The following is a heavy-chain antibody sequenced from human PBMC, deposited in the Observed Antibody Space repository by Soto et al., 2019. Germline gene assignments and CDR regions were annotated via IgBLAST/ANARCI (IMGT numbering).Heavy chain of an antibody. CDR2: IHAGNGNT. V-gene: IGHV1-3*01. CDR1: GFTFTNYV. D-gene: IGHD3-10*01. CDR3: ARDVFYPFLPGSPSHFFAF. J-gene: IGHJ4*02. Sequence: QVQLVQSGAEVKKPGASVKVSCKTSGFTFTNYVLFWVRQAPGQRLEWVGWIHAGNGNTESSEKFQGRVTLTTDTSACTAYMELSSLRPEGTALYYCARDVFYPFLPGSPSHFFAFWGQGSLVTVSS.